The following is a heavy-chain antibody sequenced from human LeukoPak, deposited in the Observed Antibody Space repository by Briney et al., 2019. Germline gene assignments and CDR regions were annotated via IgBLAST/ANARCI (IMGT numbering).Heavy chain of an antibody. D-gene: IGHD3/OR15-3a*01. CDR1: GFTFSNYA. J-gene: IGHJ3*02. CDR3: ASRTWTGAGYYAFDI. V-gene: IGHV3-23*01. Sequence: GGSLRLSCAASGFTFSNYAMSWVRQAPGKGLEWVSAGGSGGGTYYADSVKGRFTISRDNSGNTLSLQMNSLRVDDTAVYYCASRTWTGAGYYAFDIWGQGTMVTVSS. CDR2: GGSGGGT.